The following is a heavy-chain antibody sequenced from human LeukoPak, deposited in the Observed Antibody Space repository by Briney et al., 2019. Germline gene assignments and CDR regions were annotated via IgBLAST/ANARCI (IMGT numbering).Heavy chain of an antibody. Sequence: GGSLRLSCAASGFTFDDYAMHWVRQAPGKGLEWVSGISWNGGSIGYADSVKGRFTISRDNAKNSLYLQMNSLRAEDTAVYYCAKDAAWYEYYYDSSGYFHWGQGTLVTVSS. CDR1: GFTFDDYA. J-gene: IGHJ4*02. D-gene: IGHD3-22*01. CDR2: ISWNGGSI. CDR3: AKDAAWYEYYYDSSGYFH. V-gene: IGHV3-9*01.